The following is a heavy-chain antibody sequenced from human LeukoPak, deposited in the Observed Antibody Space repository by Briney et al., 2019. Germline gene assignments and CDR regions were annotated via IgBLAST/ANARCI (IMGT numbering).Heavy chain of an antibody. CDR2: ISYDGSNK. J-gene: IGHJ4*02. CDR3: ARDPSMADRGAWYFDY. D-gene: IGHD3-10*01. Sequence: PGGSLRLSCAASGFTFSSYAMHWVRQAPGEGLEWVAVISYDGSNKYYADSVKGRFTISRDNSKNTLYLQMNSLRAEDTAVYYCARDPSMADRGAWYFDYWGQGTLVTVSS. V-gene: IGHV3-30-3*01. CDR1: GFTFSSYA.